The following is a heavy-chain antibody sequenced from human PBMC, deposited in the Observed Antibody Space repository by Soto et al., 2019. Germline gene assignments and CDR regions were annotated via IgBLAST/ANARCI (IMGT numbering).Heavy chain of an antibody. J-gene: IGHJ5*02. Sequence: ASVKVSCKASGYTFTSYGISCVRQAPGQGLEWMGWISAYNGNTNYAQKLQGRVTMTTDTSTSTAYMELRSLRSDDTAVYYCARDQVEYSSSSEGFDPWGQGTLVTVPQ. V-gene: IGHV1-18*01. CDR3: ARDQVEYSSSSEGFDP. CDR1: GYTFTSYG. CDR2: ISAYNGNT. D-gene: IGHD6-6*01.